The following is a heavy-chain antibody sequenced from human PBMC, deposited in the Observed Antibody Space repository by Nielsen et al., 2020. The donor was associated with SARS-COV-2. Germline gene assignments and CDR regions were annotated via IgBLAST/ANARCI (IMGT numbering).Heavy chain of an antibody. D-gene: IGHD2-2*01. CDR3: ARDCTSTACSNYGLDV. J-gene: IGHJ6*02. V-gene: IGHV4-30-2*01. Sequence: SETLSLTCAVSGASMSTGGYAWSWVRQPPGQGLEWIGYVYHTGNTYVTPSLKSRVSMSIDTSKNQFSLRLSSLTAADTAVYYCARDCTSTACSNYGLDVWGQGTTVTVSS. CDR1: GASMSTGGYA. CDR2: VYHTGNT.